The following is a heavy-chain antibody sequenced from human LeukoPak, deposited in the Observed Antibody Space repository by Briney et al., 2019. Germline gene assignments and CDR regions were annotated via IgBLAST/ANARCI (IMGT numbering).Heavy chain of an antibody. Sequence: GGSLRLSCAASGFTVSSNYMSWVRQAPGKGLEWVSVIYSGGSTYYADSVKGRFTISRDNSKNTLYLQMNSLRAEDTAVYYCARHRAHYYYYYMDVWGKGTTVTVSS. J-gene: IGHJ6*03. CDR1: GFTVSSNY. CDR3: ARHRAHYYYYYMDV. CDR2: IYSGGST. D-gene: IGHD3-10*01. V-gene: IGHV3-53*01.